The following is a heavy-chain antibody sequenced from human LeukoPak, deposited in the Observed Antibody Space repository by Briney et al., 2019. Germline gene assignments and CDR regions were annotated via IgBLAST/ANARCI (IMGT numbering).Heavy chain of an antibody. Sequence: ASVKVSCKASGYTFTGYYMHWVRQAPGQGLEWMGWINPNSGGTNYAQKFQGWVTMTRDTSTSTVYMELSSLRSEDTAVYYCARGPWGYCGGDCFSGYYYYGMDVWGQGTTVTVSS. CDR2: INPNSGGT. J-gene: IGHJ6*02. CDR3: ARGPWGYCGGDCFSGYYYYGMDV. V-gene: IGHV1-2*04. CDR1: GYTFTGYY. D-gene: IGHD2-21*02.